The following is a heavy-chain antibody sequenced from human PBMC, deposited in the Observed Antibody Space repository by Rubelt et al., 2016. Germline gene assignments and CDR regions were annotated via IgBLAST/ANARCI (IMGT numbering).Heavy chain of an antibody. V-gene: IGHV4-39*07. J-gene: IGHJ4*02. CDR2: INHSGTT. D-gene: IGHD1-1*01. CDR1: GASISSSSFY. Sequence: QLQLQESGPGLVKPSETLSLTCTVSGASISSSSFYWALIRQPPGKGLEWVGSINHSGTTYYNPSLKSRVTTSVDTSRNPISLWLSAGTAADTAGYYCARVCGTGRCVDYWGLGTLVTVSS. CDR3: ARVCGTGRCVDY.